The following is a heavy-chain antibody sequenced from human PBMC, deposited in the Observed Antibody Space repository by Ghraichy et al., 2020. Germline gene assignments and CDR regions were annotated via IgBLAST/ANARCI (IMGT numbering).Heavy chain of an antibody. Sequence: GGSLRLSCAASGFTFSNAWMSWVRQAPGKGLEWVGRIKSKTDGGTTDYAAPVKGRFTISRDDSKNTLYLQMNSLKTEDTAVYYCTTDPGGDLYYFDYWGQGTLVTVSS. CDR3: TTDPGGDLYYFDY. CDR1: GFTFSNAW. CDR2: IKSKTDGGTT. D-gene: IGHD4-17*01. V-gene: IGHV3-15*01. J-gene: IGHJ4*02.